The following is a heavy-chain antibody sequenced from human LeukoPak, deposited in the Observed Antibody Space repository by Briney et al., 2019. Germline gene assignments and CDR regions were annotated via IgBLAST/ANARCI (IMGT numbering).Heavy chain of an antibody. Sequence: AGSLRLSCAASGFTFSTYAMTWVRQAPGKGLDWASVISNGGVSTYYADSVKGRFTISRDNSKNTLYLEMNSLRAEDTALYYCAKLSSVSSQDFDYWGQGTLVTVSS. CDR1: GFTFSTYA. CDR2: ISNGGVST. CDR3: AKLSSVSSQDFDY. J-gene: IGHJ4*02. V-gene: IGHV3-23*01. D-gene: IGHD2-2*01.